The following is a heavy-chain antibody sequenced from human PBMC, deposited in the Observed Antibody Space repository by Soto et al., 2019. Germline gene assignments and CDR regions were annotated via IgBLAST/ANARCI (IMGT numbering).Heavy chain of an antibody. CDR2: IYRNDDQ. CDR1: GFSINTSGVG. CDR3: EHANNWDYRTPYFFGS. Sequence: QITLKESGPTLVKPTQTLTLTCTFSGFSINTSGVGVGWVRQPPAKALEWLALIYRNDDQRYNRFLKYSLTSTKDTPRDQVVLTMTHVDPVDTATYYCEHANNWDYRTPYFFGSWGQGTLITVS. D-gene: IGHD1-7*01. J-gene: IGHJ4*02. V-gene: IGHV2-5*01.